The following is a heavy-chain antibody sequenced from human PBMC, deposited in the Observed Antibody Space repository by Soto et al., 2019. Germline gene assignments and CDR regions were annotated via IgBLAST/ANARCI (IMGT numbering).Heavy chain of an antibody. Sequence: SETLSLTCTVSGGSISSYYWSWIRQPPGKGLEWIGYIYYSGSTNYNPSLKSRDTISVDTSKNQFSLKLSSVTAADTAVYYCARGLYSGYDKGTRDYYYMDVWGKGTTVTVSS. CDR1: GGSISSYY. J-gene: IGHJ6*03. CDR2: IYYSGST. V-gene: IGHV4-59*08. D-gene: IGHD5-12*01. CDR3: ARGLYSGYDKGTRDYYYMDV.